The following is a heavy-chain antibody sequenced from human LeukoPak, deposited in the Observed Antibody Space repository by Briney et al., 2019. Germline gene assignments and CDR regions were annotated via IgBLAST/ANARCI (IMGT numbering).Heavy chain of an antibody. Sequence: SETLSLTCAVYGGSFSGYSWSWIRQPPGKGLEWVGEMIHSGSTNYNPSLKSRVTISVDTSKNQFSLKLSSVTAADTAVYYCASLYSGSYYNWFDPWGQGTLVTVSS. CDR3: ASLYSGSYYNWFDP. J-gene: IGHJ5*02. CDR2: MIHSGST. D-gene: IGHD1-26*01. V-gene: IGHV4-34*12. CDR1: GGSFSGYS.